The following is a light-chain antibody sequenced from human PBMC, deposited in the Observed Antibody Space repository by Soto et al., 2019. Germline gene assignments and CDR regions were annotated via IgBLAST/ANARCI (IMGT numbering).Light chain of an antibody. Sequence: EIVMTQSPTTLAVSPGERATLSCRASQSVSSKLAWYQQKPGQAPRLLIYGASTRATGIPARFSGSGSGTEFTLTINSLQSEDSAVYYCQQHNQWPITFGQGTRLEIK. V-gene: IGKV3-15*01. CDR3: QQHNQWPIT. CDR2: GAS. J-gene: IGKJ5*01. CDR1: QSVSSK.